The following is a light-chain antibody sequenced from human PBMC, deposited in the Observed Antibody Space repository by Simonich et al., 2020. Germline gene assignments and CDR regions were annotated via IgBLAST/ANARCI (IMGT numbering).Light chain of an antibody. CDR3: QQYYSTPPA. Sequence: DIVMTQSPDFLAVSLGERDTINCNSSQSVLYSSNNKNYLAWYQQKPGQPPKLLIYWASTRESGVPDRFSGSGSGTDFTLTISSLQAEDVAVYYCQQYYSTPPAFGQGTKLEIK. CDR1: QSVLYSSNNKNY. J-gene: IGKJ2*01. CDR2: WAS. V-gene: IGKV4-1*01.